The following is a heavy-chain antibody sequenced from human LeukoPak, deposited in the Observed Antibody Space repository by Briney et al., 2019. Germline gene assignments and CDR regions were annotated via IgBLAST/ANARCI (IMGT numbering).Heavy chain of an antibody. D-gene: IGHD5-12*01. J-gene: IGHJ4*02. CDR1: GFTFTGYT. CDR3: ARVDLVASVWFFDY. V-gene: IGHV3-7*04. Sequence: AGTLSLSCAASGFTFTGYTINWVRQAPGKGLEWVANIQQDGSEKYYVDSVKGRFTICRDNAKNALYLQRNSQRAEDTAVYYCARVDLVASVWFFDYWGQGTLVTVSS. CDR2: IQQDGSEK.